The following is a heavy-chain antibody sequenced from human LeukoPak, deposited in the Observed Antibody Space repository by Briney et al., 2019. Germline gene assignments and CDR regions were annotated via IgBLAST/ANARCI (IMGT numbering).Heavy chain of an antibody. CDR3: ARGYSYGRFDY. CDR1: GFTFDDYA. CDR2: ISYDGSNK. Sequence: GRSLRLSCAASGFTFDDYAMHWVRQAPGKGLEWVAVISYDGSNKYYADSVKGRFTISRDNSKNTLYLQMNSLRAEDTAVYYCARGYSYGRFDYWGQGTLVTVSS. J-gene: IGHJ4*02. V-gene: IGHV3-30-3*01. D-gene: IGHD5-18*01.